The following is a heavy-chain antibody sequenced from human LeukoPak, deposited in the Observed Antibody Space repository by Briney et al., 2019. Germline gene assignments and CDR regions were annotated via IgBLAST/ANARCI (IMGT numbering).Heavy chain of an antibody. Sequence: GGALRLSCAASGFSFSDYYMSWIRQAPGKGLEWVAYITSSGDDIYYADSVKGRFTISRDNAKNALLLRMNSLRVEDTATYYCASDIVATSGDFCGQGTLVSVSS. J-gene: IGHJ4*02. CDR1: GFSFSDYY. CDR3: ASDIVATSGDF. V-gene: IGHV3-11*01. CDR2: ITSSGDDI. D-gene: IGHD5-12*01.